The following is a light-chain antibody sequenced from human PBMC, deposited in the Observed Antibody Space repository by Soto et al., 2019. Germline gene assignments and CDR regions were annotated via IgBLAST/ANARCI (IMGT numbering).Light chain of an antibody. CDR2: DVT. CDR3: SSYTTSSSYV. Sequence: QSALTQPASVSGSPGQSITISCTGTSSDVGGYIYVSWYQQHPGKAPKLMIYDVTSRPSGVSYRFSGSKSGNTASLTISGLHAEDEAYYYCSSYTTSSSYVFGTGNKLTVL. J-gene: IGLJ1*01. V-gene: IGLV2-14*01. CDR1: SSDVGGYIY.